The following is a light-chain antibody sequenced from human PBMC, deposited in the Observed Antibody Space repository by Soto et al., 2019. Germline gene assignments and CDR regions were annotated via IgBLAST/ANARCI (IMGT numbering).Light chain of an antibody. Sequence: QSALTQPASVSGSPGQSITISCTGSSSDVGGYNYVSWYQQYPGKAPKLMVYDVNHRPSGVSYRFSGSKSGNTASLTISGLQPEDEADYCCSSYTTGDTYFFGTGTKLTVL. CDR3: SSYTTGDTYF. J-gene: IGLJ1*01. V-gene: IGLV2-14*03. CDR2: DVN. CDR1: SSDVGGYNY.